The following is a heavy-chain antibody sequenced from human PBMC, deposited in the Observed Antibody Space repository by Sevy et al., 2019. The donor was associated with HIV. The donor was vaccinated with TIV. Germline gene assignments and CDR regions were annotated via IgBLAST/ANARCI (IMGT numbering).Heavy chain of an antibody. CDR3: AKLNIVVVPAAIRGYYFDY. Sequence: GGSLRLSCAASGFTFSSYAMSWVRQAPGKGLEWVSAISGSGGSTYYADSVKGRFTISRDNSKNTLYLQMNSLRAEDTAVYYCAKLNIVVVPAAIRGYYFDYWGQGTLVTVSS. J-gene: IGHJ4*02. CDR2: ISGSGGST. D-gene: IGHD2-2*02. CDR1: GFTFSSYA. V-gene: IGHV3-23*01.